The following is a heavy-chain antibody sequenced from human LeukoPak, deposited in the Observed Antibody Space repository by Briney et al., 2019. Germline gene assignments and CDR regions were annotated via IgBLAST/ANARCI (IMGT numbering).Heavy chain of an antibody. D-gene: IGHD2-2*02. J-gene: IGHJ6*02. Sequence: GGSLRLSCAASGFTFSSYAMHWVRQAPGKGLEWVAVVSYDGSNKYYADSVKGRFTISRDNSKNTLYLQMNSLGAEDTAVYYCAREGVPAAIGLGYYYGMDVWGQGTTVTVSS. CDR2: VSYDGSNK. CDR1: GFTFSSYA. V-gene: IGHV3-30-3*01. CDR3: AREGVPAAIGLGYYYGMDV.